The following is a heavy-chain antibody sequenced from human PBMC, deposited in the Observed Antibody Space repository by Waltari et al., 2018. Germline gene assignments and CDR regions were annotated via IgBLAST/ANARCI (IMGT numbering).Heavy chain of an antibody. CDR1: GYTFTGYY. J-gene: IGHJ4*02. V-gene: IGHV1-2*06. CDR3: ARSPYGSGSYSDY. Sequence: QVQLVQSGAEVKKPGASVKVSCKASGYTFTGYYMHWVRQAPGQGLEWMGRINPNSGGTNYAQKFQGRGTMTRDTSISTAYMELSRLRSDDTAVYYCARSPYGSGSYSDYWGQGTLVTVSS. CDR2: INPNSGGT. D-gene: IGHD3-10*01.